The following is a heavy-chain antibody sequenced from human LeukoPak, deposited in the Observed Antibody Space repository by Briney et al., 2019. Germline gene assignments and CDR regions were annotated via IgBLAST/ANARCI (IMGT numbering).Heavy chain of an antibody. CDR3: TRETWFIGN. CDR2: IWYDGSNK. CDR1: GFTFSSYG. Sequence: GGSLRLPCAASGFTFSSYGMHWVRQAPGTGLEWVAVIWYDGSNKYYADSVKGRFTISRDNSKNTLYLQMNSLRDEDTAVYYCTRETWFIGNWGQGTLVTVSS. J-gene: IGHJ4*02. D-gene: IGHD2-8*02. V-gene: IGHV3-33*01.